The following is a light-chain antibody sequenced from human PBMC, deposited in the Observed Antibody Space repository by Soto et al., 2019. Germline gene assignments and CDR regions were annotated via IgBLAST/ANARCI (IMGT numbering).Light chain of an antibody. V-gene: IGKV3-15*01. CDR1: QSVSSN. Sequence: EIVMTQSPATLSVSPGERATLSCRASQSVSSNLAWYQQKPGQAPSLLIYGASTRATGIPARFSGSGSGTDFTLTIGSLQSEDFAVYYCQQYNNWPPYTFCQGTKLEIK. CDR2: GAS. CDR3: QQYNNWPPYT. J-gene: IGKJ2*01.